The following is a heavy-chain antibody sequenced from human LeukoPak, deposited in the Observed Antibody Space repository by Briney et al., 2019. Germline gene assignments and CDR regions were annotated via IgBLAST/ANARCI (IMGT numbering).Heavy chain of an antibody. J-gene: IGHJ4*02. CDR1: GGSFNFYH. V-gene: IGHV4-34*01. CDR2: INHSGST. CDR3: ARRAVTTRFDY. D-gene: IGHD4-17*01. Sequence: SETLSLTCVVYGGSFNFYHWSWIRQPPGKGLEWIGEINHSGSTNYNPSLKSRVTISVDTSKNQFSLKLSSVTAADTAVYYCARRAVTTRFDYWGQGTLVTVSS.